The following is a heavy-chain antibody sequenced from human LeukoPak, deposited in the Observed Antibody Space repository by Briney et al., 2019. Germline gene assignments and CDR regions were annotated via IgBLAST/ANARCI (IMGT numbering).Heavy chain of an antibody. V-gene: IGHV3-30-3*01. CDR1: GFTFSSYA. CDR2: ISYDGSNK. D-gene: IGHD6-13*01. J-gene: IGHJ3*02. Sequence: GGSLRLSCAASGFTFSSYAMHWVRQAPGKGLEWVAVISYDGSNKYYAESVKGRFTLSRDNSKNTLYLQMKSLRAEDTAVYYCARDRSSWGVFDIWGQGTMVTVSS. CDR3: ARDRSSWGVFDI.